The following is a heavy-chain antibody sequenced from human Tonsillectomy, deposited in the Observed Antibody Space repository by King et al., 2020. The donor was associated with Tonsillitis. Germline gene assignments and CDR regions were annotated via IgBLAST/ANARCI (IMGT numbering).Heavy chain of an antibody. CDR3: TKGVDGYSYGYFDH. CDR1: GFNFSTYG. V-gene: IGHV3-30*18. CDR2: ISDDGSNK. Sequence: QLVQSGGGVVQPGRSLRLSCAASGFNFSTYGMHWVRQAPGKGLEWLAVISDDGSNKYYADSVKGRFTISRENSKNTLYLRMNFLKSEDTALYYCTKGVDGYSYGYFDHWGQGGLVSVSS. D-gene: IGHD5-18*01. J-gene: IGHJ4*02.